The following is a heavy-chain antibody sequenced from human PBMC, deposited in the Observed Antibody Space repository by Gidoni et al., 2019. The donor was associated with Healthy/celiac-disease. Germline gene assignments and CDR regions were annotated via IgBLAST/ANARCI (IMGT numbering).Heavy chain of an antibody. CDR2: IIPIFGTA. CDR1: GGTFSSYA. V-gene: IGHV1-69*01. CDR3: ARVPHSDITIFGVVKGWFDP. Sequence: QVQLVQSGAEVKKPGSSVKVSCKASGGTFSSYASSWVRQAPGQGLEWMGGIIPIFGTANYAQKFEGRVTITADESTSTAYMELSSLRSEDTAVYYCARVPHSDITIFGVVKGWFDPWGQGTLVTVSS. D-gene: IGHD3-3*01. J-gene: IGHJ5*02.